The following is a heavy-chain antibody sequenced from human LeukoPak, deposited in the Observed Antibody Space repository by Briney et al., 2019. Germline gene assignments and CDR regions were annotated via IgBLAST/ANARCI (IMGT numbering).Heavy chain of an antibody. J-gene: IGHJ4*02. Sequence: PGGSLRLSCAASGFTFSSYAMSWVRQAPGKGLEWVSAISGSGGSTYYADSVKDRFTITRDNSKNTLYLQRNSLRAEDTAVYYCAKGMRYFDYWGQGTLVTVSS. V-gene: IGHV3-23*01. CDR2: ISGSGGST. CDR3: AKGMRYFDY. CDR1: GFTFSSYA.